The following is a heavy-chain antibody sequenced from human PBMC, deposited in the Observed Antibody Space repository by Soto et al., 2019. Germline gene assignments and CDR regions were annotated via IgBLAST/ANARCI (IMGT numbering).Heavy chain of an antibody. D-gene: IGHD3-10*01. CDR2: ISYDGSNK. CDR1: GFTFSSYG. V-gene: IGHV3-30*18. CDR3: AKFELKWFGELPSKAFDI. Sequence: PGGSLRLSCAASGFTFSSYGMHWVRQAPGKGLEWVAVISYDGSNKYYADSVKGRFTISRDNSKNTLYLQMNSLRAEDTAVYYCAKFELKWFGELPSKAFDIWGQGTMVTVSS. J-gene: IGHJ3*02.